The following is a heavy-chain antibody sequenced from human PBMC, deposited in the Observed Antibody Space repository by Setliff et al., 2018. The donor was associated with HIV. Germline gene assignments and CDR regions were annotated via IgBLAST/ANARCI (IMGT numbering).Heavy chain of an antibody. J-gene: IGHJ5*02. CDR3: ARDGFPDSTWRPTDL. Sequence: PSETLSLTCNVSSGSVNNYWSWIRQPAGKGLEWIGRVLTSGSTHYNPSLRSRVTISLDTSRNQISLTMTSVTAADTAVYYCARDGFPDSTWRPTDLWGQGTLVTVSS. D-gene: IGHD6-13*01. CDR1: SGSVNNY. V-gene: IGHV4-4*07. CDR2: VLTSGST.